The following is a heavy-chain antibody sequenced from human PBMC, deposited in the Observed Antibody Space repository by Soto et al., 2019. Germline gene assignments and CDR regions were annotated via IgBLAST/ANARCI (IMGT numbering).Heavy chain of an antibody. Sequence: GGSLRLSCAASGFDFSNYVSHWVRQAPGKGLEWVAVMSFDGSDIYYADSVKGRFTISRDNSKNTLYLQMNNLRPEDSAVYYCAKVGLMGAYRKSFFDYWGQGTLVTVSS. CDR2: MSFDGSDI. CDR3: AKVGLMGAYRKSFFDY. D-gene: IGHD1-26*01. J-gene: IGHJ4*02. V-gene: IGHV3-30*18. CDR1: GFDFSNYV.